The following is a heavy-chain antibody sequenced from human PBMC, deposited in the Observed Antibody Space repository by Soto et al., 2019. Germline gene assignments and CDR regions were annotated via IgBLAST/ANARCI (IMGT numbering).Heavy chain of an antibody. V-gene: IGHV1-18*01. CDR3: ARDQTLYAIGGDYWFDP. D-gene: IGHD2-8*01. CDR2: ISVYKGNT. Sequence: ASVKVSCKASGYTFMSYGIHRVRQAPGQGLEWMGWISVYKGNTNYAQKLQDRVTMTTDTSTSTAYMELRSLRSDDTAVYFCARDQTLYAIGGDYWFDPWGQGTLVTVSS. J-gene: IGHJ5*02. CDR1: GYTFMSYG.